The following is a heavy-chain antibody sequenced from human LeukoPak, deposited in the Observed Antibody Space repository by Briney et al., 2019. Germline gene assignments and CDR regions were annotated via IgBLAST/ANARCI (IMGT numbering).Heavy chain of an antibody. CDR1: GGSISSNY. CDR3: ARGYCRGGSCYRTFFDQ. Sequence: PSETLSLTCTVSGGSISSNYWSWIRRPPGKGLEWIGYINYSGSTNYNSTLKSRVTISLDTSKNQFSLKLNSVTAADTAVYYCARGYCRGGSCYRTFFDQWGQGTLVTVSS. V-gene: IGHV4-59*01. J-gene: IGHJ4*02. D-gene: IGHD2-15*01. CDR2: INYSGST.